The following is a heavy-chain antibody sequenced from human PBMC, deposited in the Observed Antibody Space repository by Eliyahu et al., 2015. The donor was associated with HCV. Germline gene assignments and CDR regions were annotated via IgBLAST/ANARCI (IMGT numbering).Heavy chain of an antibody. V-gene: IGHV4-39*01. D-gene: IGHD3-16*02. CDR3: ARHNTGNYVWGSFRDYFDY. CDR2: IEYSGTT. CDR1: GGSFSSVSSY. Sequence: SLICTVSGGSFSSVSSYWGWIRQPPGKGLEWIGNIEYSGTTHYHPSLKSRASISVDTSKNHFSLELSSVTAADTAVYYCARHNTGNYVWGSFRDYFDYWGQGILVTVSS. J-gene: IGHJ4*02.